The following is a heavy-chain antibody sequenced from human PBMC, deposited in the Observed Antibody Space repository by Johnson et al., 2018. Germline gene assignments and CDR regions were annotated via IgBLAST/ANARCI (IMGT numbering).Heavy chain of an antibody. CDR2: IRYDGSKE. CDR3: ARFTGGDWVGTFDV. Sequence: QVQLVETGGGVVQPGRSLRLSCVASGFTFSRHGMHWIRQAPGKGLEWVAVIRYDGSKEYYVESVKARFTIPRDNSKNTLHLQMNSLRAEDTAIYYCARFTGGDWVGTFDVWGQGTMVTVSS. J-gene: IGHJ3*01. CDR1: GFTFSRHG. V-gene: IGHV3-33*01. D-gene: IGHD2-21*02.